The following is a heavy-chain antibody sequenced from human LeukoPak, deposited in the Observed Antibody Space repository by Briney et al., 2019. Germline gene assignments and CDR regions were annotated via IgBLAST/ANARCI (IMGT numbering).Heavy chain of an antibody. CDR3: AKARSSSSPFDY. J-gene: IGHJ4*02. Sequence: GGSLRLSCAASGFTFGSYAISWVRQAPGTGLEWVSATSGGGVSTYYADSVKGRFTISRDNSKNTLYLQMNSLRAEDTAVYYCAKARSSSSPFDYWGQGTLVTVSS. CDR1: GFTFGSYA. D-gene: IGHD6-6*01. V-gene: IGHV3-23*01. CDR2: TSGGGVST.